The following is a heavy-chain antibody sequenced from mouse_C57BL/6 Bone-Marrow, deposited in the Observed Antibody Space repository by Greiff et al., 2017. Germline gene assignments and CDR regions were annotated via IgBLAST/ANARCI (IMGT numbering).Heavy chain of an antibody. D-gene: IGHD1-1*01. CDR2: ISYDGSN. CDR3: ARSPLLRRTFYFDD. J-gene: IGHJ2*01. CDR1: GYSITSGYY. Sequence: VQLKESGPGLVKPSPSLSLTCSVTGYSITSGYYWKWIRQVPGNKLGWMGYISYDGSNNYNPTLKNRIPITRDTSKNQFFLKFNSVTAEDTATYYCARSPLLRRTFYFDDWGQGTTLTVSS. V-gene: IGHV3-6*01.